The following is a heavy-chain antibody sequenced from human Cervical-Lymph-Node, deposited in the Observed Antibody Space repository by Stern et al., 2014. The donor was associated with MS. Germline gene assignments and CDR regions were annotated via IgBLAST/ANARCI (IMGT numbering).Heavy chain of an antibody. Sequence: VQLVESGGGLVQPGGSLRLSCAASGFTFSTYDMSWVRQAPGKGLQWVSRISGSGGRTYYADYVKGRVIMSRDNSKDTLYIQMHSPSAEDTAIYYCAIDSSGYNLAHYFLHWGQGTLVTVSS. V-gene: IGHV3-23*04. D-gene: IGHD3-22*01. CDR2: ISGSGGRT. J-gene: IGHJ1*01. CDR1: GFTFSTYD. CDR3: AIDSSGYNLAHYFLH.